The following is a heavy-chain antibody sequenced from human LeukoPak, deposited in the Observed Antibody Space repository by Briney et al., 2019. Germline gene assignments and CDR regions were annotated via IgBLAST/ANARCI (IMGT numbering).Heavy chain of an antibody. CDR3: ARDKGAVVRGAIRAYGMDV. Sequence: AASVKVSCKASGYTFTSYGMSWVRQAPGQGLEWMGWISAYNGNTNYAQKLQGRVTMTTDTSTSTAYMELRSLRSDDTAVYYCARDKGAVVRGAIRAYGMDVWGQGTTVTVSS. J-gene: IGHJ6*02. CDR1: GYTFTSYG. D-gene: IGHD3-10*01. CDR2: ISAYNGNT. V-gene: IGHV1-18*01.